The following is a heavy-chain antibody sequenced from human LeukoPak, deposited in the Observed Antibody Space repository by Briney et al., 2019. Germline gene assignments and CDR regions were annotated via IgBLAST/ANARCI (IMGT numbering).Heavy chain of an antibody. CDR2: IYSGGST. D-gene: IGHD4-23*01. Sequence: RGSLRLSCAASGFTVSSNYMSWVRQAPGKGLEWVSVIYSGGSTYYADSVKGRFTISRDNSKNTLYLQMNSLRAEDTAVYYCARSTVGVTPGGMDVWGQGTTVTVSS. CDR1: GFTVSSNY. CDR3: ARSTVGVTPGGMDV. J-gene: IGHJ6*02. V-gene: IGHV3-66*01.